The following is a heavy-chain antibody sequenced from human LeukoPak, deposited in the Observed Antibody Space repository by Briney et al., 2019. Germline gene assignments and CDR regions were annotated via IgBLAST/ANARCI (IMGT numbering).Heavy chain of an antibody. CDR1: RFTFSSYA. CDR2: ISYDGSNK. CDR3: ARGYCSSTSCYLSFYYYYGMDV. Sequence: GGSLRLSCAASRFTFSSYAMHWVRQAPGKGLEWVAVISYDGSNKYYADSVKGRFTISRDNSKNTLYLQMNSLRAEDTAVYYCARGYCSSTSCYLSFYYYYGMDVWGQGTTVTVSS. J-gene: IGHJ6*02. V-gene: IGHV3-30*04. D-gene: IGHD2-2*01.